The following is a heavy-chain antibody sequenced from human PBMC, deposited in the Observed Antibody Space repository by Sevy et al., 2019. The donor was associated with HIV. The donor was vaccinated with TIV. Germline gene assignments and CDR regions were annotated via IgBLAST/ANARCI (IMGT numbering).Heavy chain of an antibody. V-gene: IGHV5-51*01. CDR1: GYSFTSSW. CDR3: ARRGACGGWYHFDY. D-gene: IGHD6-19*01. J-gene: IGHJ4*02. CDR2: IYTTDSDA. Sequence: GESLKISCKASGYSFTSSWIGWVRQMPGKGLEWMGIIYTTDSDARYIPSFEGQVTISVDKPISTAYLQWSSLKASDTAMYYCARRGACGGWYHFDYWGQGTLVTVSS.